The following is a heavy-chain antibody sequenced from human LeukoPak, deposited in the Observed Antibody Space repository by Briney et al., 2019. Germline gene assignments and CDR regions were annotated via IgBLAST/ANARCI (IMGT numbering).Heavy chain of an antibody. D-gene: IGHD1-7*01. CDR1: GGSFSGYY. CDR3: ARTPFSITGTTYYYYGMDV. Sequence: SETLSLTCAVYGGSFSGYYWSWIRQPPGKGLEWIGEINHSGSTNYNPSLKSRVTISVDTSKNQFSLKLSSVTVADTAVYYCARTPFSITGTTYYYYGMDVWGQGTTVTVSS. J-gene: IGHJ6*02. CDR2: INHSGST. V-gene: IGHV4-34*01.